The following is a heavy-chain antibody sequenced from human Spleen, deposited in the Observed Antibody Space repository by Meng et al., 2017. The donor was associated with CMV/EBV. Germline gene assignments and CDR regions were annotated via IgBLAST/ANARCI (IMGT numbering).Heavy chain of an antibody. CDR2: ISAYYGNT. D-gene: IGHD3-10*01. Sequence: YTFTSYGISWVRQAPGQGLEWMGWISAYYGNTKYAQKLQGRVTMTTDTSTSTAYMELRSLTSDDTAVYYCARDRMKFGELDQELFDYWGQGILVTVSS. V-gene: IGHV1-18*01. J-gene: IGHJ4*02. CDR3: ARDRMKFGELDQELFDY. CDR1: YTFTSYG.